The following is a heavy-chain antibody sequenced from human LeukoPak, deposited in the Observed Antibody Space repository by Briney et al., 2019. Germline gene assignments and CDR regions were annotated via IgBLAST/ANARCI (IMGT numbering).Heavy chain of an antibody. V-gene: IGHV4-39*01. D-gene: IGHD2/OR15-2a*01. CDR1: GGSISSSSYY. J-gene: IGHJ4*02. Sequence: SETLSLTCTVSGGSISSSSYYWGWIRQPPGKGLEWIGSIYYSGSTYYNPSLKSRVTISVDTSKNQFSLKLSSVTAADTAVYYCARIIRRIIAFDYWGQGTLVTVSS. CDR2: IYYSGST. CDR3: ARIIRRIIAFDY.